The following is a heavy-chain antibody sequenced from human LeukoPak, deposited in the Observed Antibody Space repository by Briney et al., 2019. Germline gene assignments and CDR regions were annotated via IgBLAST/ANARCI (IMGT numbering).Heavy chain of an antibody. V-gene: IGHV4-34*01. Sequence: PSVTLSLTCAVYGGSFSGYYWSWIRQPPGKGLEWIGEINHSGSTNYNPSLMSRVTISVDTSKNQFSLKLSSVTAADTAVYYCARGRSYYYGSGSLRGRTYYYGMDVWGQGTTVTVSS. CDR2: INHSGST. CDR3: ARGRSYYYGSGSLRGRTYYYGMDV. J-gene: IGHJ6*02. CDR1: GGSFSGYY. D-gene: IGHD3-10*01.